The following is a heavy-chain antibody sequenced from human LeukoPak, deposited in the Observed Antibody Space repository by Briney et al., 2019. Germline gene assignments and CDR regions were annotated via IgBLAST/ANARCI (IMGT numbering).Heavy chain of an antibody. CDR3: AGDVCSGGSCYGR. V-gene: IGHV3-21*01. CDR2: ISSSSSYI. Sequence: GGSLRLSCAASGFTFSSYSMNWVRQAPGKGLEWVSSISSSSSYIYYADSVKGRFTISRDNAKNSLYLQMNSLRAEDTAVYYCAGDVCSGGSCYGRRGQGTLVTVSS. CDR1: GFTFSSYS. J-gene: IGHJ4*02. D-gene: IGHD2-15*01.